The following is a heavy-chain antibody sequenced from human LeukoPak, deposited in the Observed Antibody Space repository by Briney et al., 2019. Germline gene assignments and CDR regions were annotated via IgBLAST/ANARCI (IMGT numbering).Heavy chain of an antibody. CDR3: ARERFDY. Sequence: GGSLRLSCAASGFTFSDYYMIWIRQAPGKGLEWVSYISSSSTYINYADSVKGRFTISRDNAKNSLYLQMNSLRAEDTAVYYCARERFDYWGQGTLVTVSS. CDR2: ISSSSTYI. CDR1: GFTFSDYY. V-gene: IGHV3-11*05. J-gene: IGHJ4*02.